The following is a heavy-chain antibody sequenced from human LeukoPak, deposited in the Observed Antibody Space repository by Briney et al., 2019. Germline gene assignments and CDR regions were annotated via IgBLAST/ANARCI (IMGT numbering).Heavy chain of an antibody. CDR2: ISSRSIYI. CDR3: AVNRVDSSSRYSSPWYYFDY. J-gene: IGHJ4*02. CDR1: GFTFSNYS. Sequence: GGSLRLSCGGSGFTFSNYSINWVRQAPGKGLEWVSSISSRSIYIYYAGSVEGRFTISRDDARNSVYLQMNSLRAEDTAVYYCAVNRVDSSSRYSSPWYYFDYWGQGTLVTVSS. D-gene: IGHD6-13*01. V-gene: IGHV3-21*04.